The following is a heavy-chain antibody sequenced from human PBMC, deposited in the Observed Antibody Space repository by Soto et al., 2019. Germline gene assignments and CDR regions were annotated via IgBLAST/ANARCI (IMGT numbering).Heavy chain of an antibody. Sequence: GGSLRLSCAASGFTFSSYGMHWVRQAPGKGLEWVAVISYDGSNKYYADSVKGRFTISRDNSKNTLYLQMNSLRAEDTAVYYCAMGSAGPDYWGQGTLVTVSS. D-gene: IGHD6-13*01. V-gene: IGHV3-30*03. CDR1: GFTFSSYG. J-gene: IGHJ4*02. CDR3: AMGSAGPDY. CDR2: ISYDGSNK.